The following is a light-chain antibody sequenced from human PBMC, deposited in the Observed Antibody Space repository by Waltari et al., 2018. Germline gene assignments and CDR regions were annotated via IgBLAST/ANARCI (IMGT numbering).Light chain of an antibody. CDR3: CSYAGSWIWV. CDR1: NGEVGNYNF. J-gene: IGLJ3*02. V-gene: IGLV2-23*02. Sequence: QAALTQPPPVSGSPGQSITIPCTGRNGEVGNYNFASWYQKHPGKAPKLIIYEVTNRPSGISDRFSGFKTGNTASLTISGLQAEDEADYYCCSYAGSWIWVFGGGTELTVL. CDR2: EVT.